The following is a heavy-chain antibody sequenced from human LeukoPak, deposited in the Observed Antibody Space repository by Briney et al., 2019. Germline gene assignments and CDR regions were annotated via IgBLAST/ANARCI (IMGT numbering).Heavy chain of an antibody. D-gene: IGHD3-9*01. J-gene: IGHJ3*02. CDR1: GFTFSSYN. Sequence: KPGGSLRLSCAASGFTFSSYNMNWVRQAPGKGLEWVSSISSSSSYIYYADSVKGRFTISRDNAKNSLYLQMNSLRAEDTAVYYCARDTYDILTGYYKWAFDIWGQGTMVTVSS. CDR2: ISSSSSYI. V-gene: IGHV3-21*06. CDR3: ARDTYDILTGYYKWAFDI.